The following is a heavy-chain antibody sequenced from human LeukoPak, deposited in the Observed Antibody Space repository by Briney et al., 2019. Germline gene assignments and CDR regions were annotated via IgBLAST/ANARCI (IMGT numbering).Heavy chain of an antibody. Sequence: ASVKVSCKASGYTFTCYDINWVRQATGQGLEWMGWMKPNSGNTGYAQKFQGRVTMTRNTSISTAYMELGSLRSEDTAVYYCARGGYSSSYFYYYYMDVWGKGTTVTVSS. J-gene: IGHJ6*03. D-gene: IGHD6-6*01. CDR2: MKPNSGNT. CDR1: GYTFTCYD. V-gene: IGHV1-8*01. CDR3: ARGGYSSSYFYYYYMDV.